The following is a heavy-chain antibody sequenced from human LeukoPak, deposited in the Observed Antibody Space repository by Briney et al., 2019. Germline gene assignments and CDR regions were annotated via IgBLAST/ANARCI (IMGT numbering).Heavy chain of an antibody. J-gene: IGHJ6*02. CDR1: GYTFTSYG. Sequence: ASVKVSCKASGYTFTSYGISWVRQAPGQGLEWMGWISAYNGNTNYAQKLQGRVTMTTDTSTSTAYMELRSLRSDDTAVYYCAREREKPCSGGSCYDLYYYGMDVWDQGTTVTVSS. CDR3: AREREKPCSGGSCYDLYYYGMDV. V-gene: IGHV1-18*01. CDR2: ISAYNGNT. D-gene: IGHD2-15*01.